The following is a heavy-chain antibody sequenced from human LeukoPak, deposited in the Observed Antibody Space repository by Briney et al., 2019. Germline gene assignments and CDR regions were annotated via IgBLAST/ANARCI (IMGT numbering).Heavy chain of an antibody. CDR1: GFLLSTSEVG. CDR3: AHARGAGNSPTFDI. Sequence: SGPALVKPTQTLTLTCTFSGFLLSTSEVGVGWSRQPPGKALEWLALVYWNDDKRYSPSLKNRLTITKDTSKNQVVLTMTNMDPVDTATYYCAHARGAGNSPTFDIWGQGTMVTVSS. V-gene: IGHV2-5*01. CDR2: VYWNDDK. J-gene: IGHJ3*02. D-gene: IGHD4-23*01.